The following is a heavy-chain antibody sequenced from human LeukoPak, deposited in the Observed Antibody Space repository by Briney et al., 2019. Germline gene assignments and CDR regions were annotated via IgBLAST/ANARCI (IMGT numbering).Heavy chain of an antibody. V-gene: IGHV4-39*01. CDR2: IYYSGST. Sequence: PFETLCLTRTVSGGSISSSSYYWGCIRQPPGKGLEWIGSIYYSGSTYYNPSLWSRVTISVDTSKNQFSLKLSSVTAADTAVYYCARHGYYDSSGYAYWGQAAMASVSS. J-gene: IGHJ4*02. D-gene: IGHD3-22*01. CDR1: GGSISSSSYY. CDR3: ARHGYYDSSGYAY.